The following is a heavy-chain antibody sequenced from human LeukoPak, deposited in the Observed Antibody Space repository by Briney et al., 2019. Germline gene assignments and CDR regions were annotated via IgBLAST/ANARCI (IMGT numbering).Heavy chain of an antibody. CDR1: GFTFSSYS. Sequence: GGSLRLSCAASGFTFSSYSMNWVRQAPGKGLEWVSSISTSSIYIYYADSMKGRFTISRDNAKKSLYLQMNSLRAEDTAVYYCARDSLSYYDILTGYNYMDVWGKGTTVTISS. CDR3: ARDSLSYYDILTGYNYMDV. D-gene: IGHD3-9*01. V-gene: IGHV3-21*01. J-gene: IGHJ6*03. CDR2: ISTSSIYI.